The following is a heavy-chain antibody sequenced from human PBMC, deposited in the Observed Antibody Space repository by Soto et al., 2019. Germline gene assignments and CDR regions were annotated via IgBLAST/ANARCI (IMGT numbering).Heavy chain of an antibody. CDR1: GYTFTSYA. V-gene: IGHV1-3*01. Sequence: ASVKVSCKASGYTFTSYAMHWVRQAPGQRLEWMGWINAGNGNTKYSQKFQGRVTITRDTSASTAYMELSSLRSEDTAVYHCARESVKRGITMVRGVIITTKYYYYGMDVWGQGTTVTVSS. J-gene: IGHJ6*02. D-gene: IGHD3-10*01. CDR3: ARESVKRGITMVRGVIITTKYYYYGMDV. CDR2: INAGNGNT.